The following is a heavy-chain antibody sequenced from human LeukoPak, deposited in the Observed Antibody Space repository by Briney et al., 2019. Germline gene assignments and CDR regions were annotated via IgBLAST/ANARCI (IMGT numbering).Heavy chain of an antibody. CDR1: GFTFSNYA. Sequence: PGGSLRLSCATPGFTFSNYAVSWVRQAPGKGLEWVSSISGSGGTTYYADSVKGRFTISRDDSKNTLHLQMNSLRAEDTAVYYCAKDPYRASSGLVDYWGQGTLVTVSS. J-gene: IGHJ4*02. CDR2: ISGSGGTT. D-gene: IGHD5-12*01. V-gene: IGHV3-23*01. CDR3: AKDPYRASSGLVDY.